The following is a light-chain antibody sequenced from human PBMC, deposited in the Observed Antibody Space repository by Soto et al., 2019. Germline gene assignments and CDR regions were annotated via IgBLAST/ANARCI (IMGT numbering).Light chain of an antibody. V-gene: IGLV2-14*01. CDR2: EVS. CDR3: SSYTSSSTVV. Sequence: QSALTQPASVSGSPGQSITISCTGTSSDVGGYNYVSWYQQHPGEAPKLMIFEVSNRPSGVSNRFSGSKSGNTASLTISGLQAEDEADYYCSSYTSSSTVVFGGGTKLTVL. J-gene: IGLJ2*01. CDR1: SSDVGGYNY.